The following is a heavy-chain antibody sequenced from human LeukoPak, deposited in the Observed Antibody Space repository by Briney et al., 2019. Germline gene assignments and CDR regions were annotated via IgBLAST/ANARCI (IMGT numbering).Heavy chain of an antibody. V-gene: IGHV4-39*07. CDR1: GGSISSYY. CDR2: IYHSGST. D-gene: IGHD6-13*01. Sequence: SETLSLTCTVSGGSISSYYWGWIRHPPGKGLEWIWSIYHSGSTYYNPSLKSRVTISVDTSKNQFSLKLSSVTAADTAVYYCARAGSSWYGGSQRNWFDPWGQGTLVTVSS. CDR3: ARAGSSWYGGSQRNWFDP. J-gene: IGHJ5*02.